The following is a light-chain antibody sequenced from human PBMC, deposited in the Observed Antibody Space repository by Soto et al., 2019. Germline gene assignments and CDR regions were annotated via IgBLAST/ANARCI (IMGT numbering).Light chain of an antibody. J-gene: IGKJ4*01. Sequence: DIQMTQSPSSLSASVGDRVTITCRASQSITNYLNWYQQKPGKAPKLLIYAASNLQSGVPSRFSGSVSGTDFTLTICSLQPEDFASYYCQQTYSTPVTFGGGTKVEIK. CDR2: AAS. V-gene: IGKV1-39*01. CDR1: QSITNY. CDR3: QQTYSTPVT.